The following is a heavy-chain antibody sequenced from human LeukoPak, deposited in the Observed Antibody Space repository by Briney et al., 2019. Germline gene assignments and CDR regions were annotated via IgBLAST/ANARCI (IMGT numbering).Heavy chain of an antibody. CDR2: LMPSGGCT. J-gene: IGHJ4*02. V-gene: IGHV1-46*01. Sequence: SVKISCETSGYSFINYYIHWVRQAPGQGLEWMGRLMPSGGCTIFAQKFQGRVTLTTDTSTSTVYMELSSLRSEDTAVYFCARDGGNHHFDYWGQGTLVSVSS. D-gene: IGHD4-23*01. CDR3: ARDGGNHHFDY. CDR1: GYSFINYY.